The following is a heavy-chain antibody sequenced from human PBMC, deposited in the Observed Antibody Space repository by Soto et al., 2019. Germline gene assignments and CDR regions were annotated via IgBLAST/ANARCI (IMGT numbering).Heavy chain of an antibody. CDR1: GYTFTSYD. V-gene: IGHV1-8*01. CDR3: ARVWAYCTNGVCYDYYYYYYMDV. J-gene: IGHJ6*03. D-gene: IGHD2-8*01. CDR2: MNPNSGNT. Sequence: ASVKVSCKASGYTFTSYDINWVRQATGQGLEWMGWMNPNSGNTGYAQKFQGRVTMTRNTSISTAYMELSSLRSEDTAVYYCARVWAYCTNGVCYDYYYYYYMDVWGKGTTVTVS.